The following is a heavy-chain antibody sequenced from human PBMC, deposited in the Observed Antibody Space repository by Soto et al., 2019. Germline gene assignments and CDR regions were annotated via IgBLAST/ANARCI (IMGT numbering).Heavy chain of an antibody. CDR2: INAGNVNT. CDR1: GHIFTNYA. J-gene: IGHJ4*02. Sequence: QVQLVQSGAEAKKPGASVQVSCKTSGHIFTNYAMHWVRQAPGQRHEWMGWINAGNVNTKYAQNFVDRVTFTRDTSASTVYRELTSRRADDTAVYYRARGNPAPADYWGQGTLGTVSS. CDR3: ARGNPAPADY. V-gene: IGHV1-3*01.